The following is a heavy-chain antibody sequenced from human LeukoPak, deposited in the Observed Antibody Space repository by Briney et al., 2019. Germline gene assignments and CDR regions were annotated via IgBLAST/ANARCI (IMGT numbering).Heavy chain of an antibody. J-gene: IGHJ4*02. CDR1: GFTLISYA. V-gene: IGHV3-23*01. D-gene: IGHD3-10*01. Sequence: QPGGSLRLSVAAVGFTLISYAGIWFRQAPGKGLEWVSAISGSGGNTYYADSVKGRFTISRDNSKNTLYLQMDSLRAEDTTVYYCVKNPFVGYGSDYFDDSGQGTLVTVSS. CDR3: VKNPFVGYGSDYFDD. CDR2: ISGSGGNT.